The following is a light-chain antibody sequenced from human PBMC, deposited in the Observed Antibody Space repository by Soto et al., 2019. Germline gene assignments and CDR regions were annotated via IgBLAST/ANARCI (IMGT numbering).Light chain of an antibody. CDR1: QSVSSSY. CDR2: GAS. V-gene: IGKV3-20*01. Sequence: EIVLTQSPGTLSLSPGEGATLSCRASQSVSSSYLAWYQQKPGQAPRLLIYGASSRATGIPDRFSGSGSGTDFTLTISRLEPEDFAVYYCLQYGSSPNTFGQGTNLVIK. J-gene: IGKJ2*01. CDR3: LQYGSSPNT.